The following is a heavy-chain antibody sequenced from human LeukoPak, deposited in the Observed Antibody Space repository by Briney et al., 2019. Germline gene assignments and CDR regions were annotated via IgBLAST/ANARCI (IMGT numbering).Heavy chain of an antibody. V-gene: IGHV3-9*01. CDR2: ITWNSGSI. CDR3: AKDISCGSYNTQAFDI. D-gene: IGHD3-10*01. Sequence: GRSLRLSCAASGFTFDDYAMHWVRQAPGKGLEWVSGITWNSGSIDYADSVKGRFTISRDNAKNSLYLQMNSLRAEDTALYYCAKDISCGSYNTQAFDIWGRGTVVTVSS. J-gene: IGHJ3*02. CDR1: GFTFDDYA.